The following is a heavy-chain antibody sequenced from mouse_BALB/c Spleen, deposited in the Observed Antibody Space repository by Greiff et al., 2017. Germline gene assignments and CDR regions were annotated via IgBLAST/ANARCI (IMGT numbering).Heavy chain of an antibody. D-gene: IGHD3-2*02. Sequence: EVQVVESGGGLVQPKGSLKLSCAASGFTFNTYAMNWVRQAPGKGLEWVARIRSKSNNYATYYADSVKDRFTISRDDSQSMLYLQMNNLKTEDTAMYYCVRGYFAYWGQGTLVTVSA. CDR1: GFTFNTYA. CDR2: IRSKSNNYAT. CDR3: VRGYFAY. V-gene: IGHV10-1*02. J-gene: IGHJ3*01.